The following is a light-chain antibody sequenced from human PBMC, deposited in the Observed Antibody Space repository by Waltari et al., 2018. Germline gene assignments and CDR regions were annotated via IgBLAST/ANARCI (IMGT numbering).Light chain of an antibody. J-gene: IGLJ2*01. V-gene: IGLV2-14*01. CDR1: SSDVGGYNY. Sequence: QSALTQPASVSGSPGQSITISCTGTSSDVGGYNYVSWYQQHPGKAPKLMIYEVSNRPSGVSNRFSGSKSGTTASLTISGLQAEDEADYHCSSYTSSSTVVFGGGTKLTVL. CDR2: EVS. CDR3: SSYTSSSTVV.